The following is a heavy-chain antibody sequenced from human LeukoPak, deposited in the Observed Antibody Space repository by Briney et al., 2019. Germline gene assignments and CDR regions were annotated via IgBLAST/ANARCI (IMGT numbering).Heavy chain of an antibody. CDR3: ATARTLRFLDFDY. D-gene: IGHD3-3*01. Sequence: GASVKVSCKVSGYTLTELSMHWVRQAPGKGLEWMGGFDPEDGKTIYAQKFQGRVTMTADTSTDTAYMELSSLRSEDTAVYYCATARTLRFLDFDYWGQGTLVTVSS. CDR1: GYTLTELS. V-gene: IGHV1-24*01. J-gene: IGHJ4*02. CDR2: FDPEDGKT.